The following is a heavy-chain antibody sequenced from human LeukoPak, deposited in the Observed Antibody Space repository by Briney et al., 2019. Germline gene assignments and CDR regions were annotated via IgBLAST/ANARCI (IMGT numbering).Heavy chain of an antibody. CDR3: AKDHGSGSYPYYFDY. J-gene: IGHJ4*02. D-gene: IGHD3-10*01. Sequence: EGSLRLSCAASGFTFSSYAMSWVRQAPGKGLEWVSAISNSGGSTYYADSVKGRFTISRDNSKNTLYLQMNSLRAEDTAVYYCAKDHGSGSYPYYFDYWGQGTLVTVSS. CDR1: GFTFSSYA. CDR2: ISNSGGST. V-gene: IGHV3-23*01.